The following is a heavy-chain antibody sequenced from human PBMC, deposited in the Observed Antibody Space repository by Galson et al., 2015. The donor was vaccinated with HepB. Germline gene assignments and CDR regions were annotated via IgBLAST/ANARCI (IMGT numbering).Heavy chain of an antibody. V-gene: IGHV3-53*01. CDR2: LYSGGDT. CDR3: ASVRTDLDY. J-gene: IGHJ4*02. D-gene: IGHD3-3*01. CDR1: GFSVSNNY. Sequence: SLRLSCAASGFSVSNNYMTWVRQAPGKGLEWVSALYSGGDTYYADSVKGRFTISRDSSKNTLYLQMNNLRAEDTAVYFCASVRTDLDYWGQGTLVTVSS.